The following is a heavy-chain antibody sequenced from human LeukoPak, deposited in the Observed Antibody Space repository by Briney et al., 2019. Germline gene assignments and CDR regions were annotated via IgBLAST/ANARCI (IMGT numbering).Heavy chain of an antibody. CDR2: IRYDGSNK. V-gene: IGHV3-30*02. CDR1: GFTFSRYG. J-gene: IGHJ4*02. D-gene: IGHD5-12*01. CDR3: ARVEASGYDYGAFDY. Sequence: TGGSLRLSCAASGFTFSRYGMHWVRQAPGKGLEWVAFIRYDGSNKYYADSLKGRFTISRDNSKNTLSLQMNSLRAEDTAVYYCARVEASGYDYGAFDYWGQGTLVTVSS.